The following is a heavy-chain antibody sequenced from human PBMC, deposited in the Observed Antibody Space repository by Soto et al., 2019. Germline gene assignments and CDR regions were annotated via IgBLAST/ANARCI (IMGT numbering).Heavy chain of an antibody. D-gene: IGHD6-19*01. Sequence: QVQLVESGGGVVQPGRSLRLSCAASGFTFSSYGMHWVRQAPGKGLEWVAVISYDGSNKYYADSVKGRFTISRDNSKNTLYLQMNSLIAEDTAVYYCAKELAVAGSIFDYWGQGTLVTVSS. CDR2: ISYDGSNK. CDR3: AKELAVAGSIFDY. V-gene: IGHV3-30*18. CDR1: GFTFSSYG. J-gene: IGHJ4*02.